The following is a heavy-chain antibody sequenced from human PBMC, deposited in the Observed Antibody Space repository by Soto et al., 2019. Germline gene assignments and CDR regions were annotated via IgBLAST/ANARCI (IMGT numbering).Heavy chain of an antibody. CDR1: GDSVSSNSAA. CDR3: ARAGFRIVVVPAAMRYYYYGMDV. V-gene: IGHV6-1*01. CDR2: TYYRSKWYN. D-gene: IGHD2-2*01. J-gene: IGHJ6*02. Sequence: QTLSLTCAISGDSVSSNSAAWNWIRQSPSRGLEWLGRTYYRSKWYNDYAVSVKSRITINPDTSKNQFSLQLNSVTPEDTAVYYCARAGFRIVVVPAAMRYYYYGMDVWGQGTTVTVSS.